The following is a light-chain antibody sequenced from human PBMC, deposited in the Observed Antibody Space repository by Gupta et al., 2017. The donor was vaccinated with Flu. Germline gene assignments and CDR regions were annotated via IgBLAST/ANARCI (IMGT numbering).Light chain of an antibody. V-gene: IGKV2-28*01. CDR1: QSLLYANGYNY. CDR2: LGS. J-gene: IGKJ1*01. Sequence: VMTQSPLSLSVTPGEPASISCRSSQSLLYANGYNYLDWYLQKPGQSPQLLIYLGSNRASGVPDRFSGSGSGTTFTLKISRVEAEDVGVYYCMQALHTPPTFGQGTKVEVK. CDR3: MQALHTPPT.